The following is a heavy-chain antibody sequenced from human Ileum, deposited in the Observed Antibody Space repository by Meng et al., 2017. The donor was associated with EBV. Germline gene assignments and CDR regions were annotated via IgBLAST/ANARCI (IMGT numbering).Heavy chain of an antibody. CDR3: RNAWCRHDSCSDS. V-gene: IGHV4-34*01. CDR1: GGCFSGVY. CDR2: IHESGDT. J-gene: IGHJ4*02. D-gene: IGHD2-8*01. Sequence: GVGLLQPSAPLHPTCDGSGGCFSGVYWSRSRQSPGKVLELIGEIHESGDTSYNPAFKRRVTISADTAKKQFALKLNSVTAADTAVYYCRNAWCRHDSCSDSWGQGTRVTVSS.